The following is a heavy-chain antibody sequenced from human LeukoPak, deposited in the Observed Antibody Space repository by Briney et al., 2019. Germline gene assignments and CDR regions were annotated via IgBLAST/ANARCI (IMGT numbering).Heavy chain of an antibody. CDR3: ARQSNTYGRDYFDS. CDR2: IYPGDSDT. J-gene: IGHJ4*02. Sequence: GESLKISCKGSGSSFTNYWIGWVRQMPGKGLEWMGIIYPGDSDTRYSPSFQGQVTISADKSISTAYLQWGSLKASDTAMYYCARQSNTYGRDYFDSWGQGTLVTVSS. D-gene: IGHD5-18*01. V-gene: IGHV5-51*01. CDR1: GSSFTNYW.